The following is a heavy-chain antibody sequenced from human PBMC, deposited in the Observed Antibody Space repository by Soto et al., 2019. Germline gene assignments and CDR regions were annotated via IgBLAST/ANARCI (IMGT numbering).Heavy chain of an antibody. D-gene: IGHD3-10*01. J-gene: IGHJ5*02. CDR1: GGSISSYY. CDR2: IYYSGST. Sequence: SETLSLTCTVSGGSISSYYWSWIRQPPGKGLEWIGYIYYSGSTNYNPSLKSRVTISVDTSKNQFSLKLSSVTAADTAVYYCARDLDYYGSGSYYFGARWLDPWGQGTLVTVSS. V-gene: IGHV4-59*01. CDR3: ARDLDYYGSGSYYFGARWLDP.